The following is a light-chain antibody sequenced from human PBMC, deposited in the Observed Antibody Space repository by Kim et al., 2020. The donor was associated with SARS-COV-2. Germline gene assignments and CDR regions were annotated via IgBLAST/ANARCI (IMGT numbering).Light chain of an antibody. Sequence: SPGERATLSCRASQSVTSNSLAWYQQKPGQAPRLLIYGASSRATGIPDRFSGSGSGTDFTLTITRLEPEDSAVYYCQQYNRSPRTFGQGTKVDIK. CDR1: QSVTSNS. J-gene: IGKJ1*01. CDR2: GAS. V-gene: IGKV3-20*01. CDR3: QQYNRSPRT.